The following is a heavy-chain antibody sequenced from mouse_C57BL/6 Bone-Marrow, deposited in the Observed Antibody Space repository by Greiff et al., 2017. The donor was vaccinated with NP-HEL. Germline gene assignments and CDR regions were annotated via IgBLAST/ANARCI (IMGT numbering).Heavy chain of an antibody. CDR3: AKEDYDSPWFAY. J-gene: IGHJ3*01. D-gene: IGHD2-4*01. CDR1: GYTFTDYY. CDR2: INPNNGGT. V-gene: IGHV1-26*01. Sequence: VQLQQSGPELVKPEASVKISCKASGYTFTDYYMNWVKQSHGKSLEWIGDINPNNGGTSYNQKFKGKATLTVDKSSSTAYMELRSLTSEDSAVYYCAKEDYDSPWFAYWGQGTLVTVSA.